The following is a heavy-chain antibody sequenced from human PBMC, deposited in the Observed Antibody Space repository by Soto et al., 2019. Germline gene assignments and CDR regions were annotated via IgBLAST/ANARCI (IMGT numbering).Heavy chain of an antibody. J-gene: IGHJ4*02. CDR1: GFSLSTSGMR. CDR3: ARTRDTAMAYSFDY. D-gene: IGHD5-18*01. V-gene: IGHV2-70*04. Sequence: GSGPTLVNPTQTLTLTCTFSGFSLSTSGMRVSWIRQPPGKALEWLARIDWDDDKFYSTSLKTRLTISKDTSKNQVVLTMTNMDPVDTATYYCARTRDTAMAYSFDYWGQGXLVTVYS. CDR2: IDWDDDK.